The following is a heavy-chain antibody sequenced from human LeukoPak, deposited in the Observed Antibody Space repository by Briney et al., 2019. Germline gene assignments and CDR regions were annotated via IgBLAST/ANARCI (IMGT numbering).Heavy chain of an antibody. J-gene: IGHJ4*02. CDR2: IWYDGSNK. V-gene: IGHV3-33*08. Sequence: GGSLRLSCAASGFTFSSYAMHWVRQAPGKGLEWVAVIWYDGSNKYYADSVKGRSTISRDNSKNTLYLQMNSLRAEDTAVYYCARDRYYYDSSGYSAYYFDYWGQGTLVTVPS. D-gene: IGHD3-22*01. CDR3: ARDRYYYDSSGYSAYYFDY. CDR1: GFTFSSYA.